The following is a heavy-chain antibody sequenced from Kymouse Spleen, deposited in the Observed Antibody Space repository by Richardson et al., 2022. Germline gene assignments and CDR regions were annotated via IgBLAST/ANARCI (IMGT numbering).Heavy chain of an antibody. CDR1: GFTFSSYW. CDR3: ARAGYSSGWYAFDY. V-gene: IGHV3-7*01. Sequence: EVQLVESGGGLVQPGGSLRLSCAASGFTFSSYWMSWVRQAPGKGLEWVANIKQDGSEKYYVDSVKGRFTISRDNAKNSLYLQMNSLRAEDTAVYYCARAGYSSGWYAFDYWGQGTLVTVSS. CDR2: IKQDGSEK. J-gene: IGHJ4*02. D-gene: IGHD6-19*01.